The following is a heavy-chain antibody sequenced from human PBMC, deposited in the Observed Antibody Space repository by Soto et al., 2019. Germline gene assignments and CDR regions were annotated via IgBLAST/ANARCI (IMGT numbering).Heavy chain of an antibody. V-gene: IGHV4-39*01. CDR3: ARLEVLATISYYFDF. Sequence: QLQLQESGPGLVKPSETLSLTCSVSDDSINSDEYYWGWIRQPPGKGLEWIGRIYYRGNAYYNPSLQTRVTISLDKSKSQFSLKLNSVTAADSAVYFCARLEVLATISYYFDFWGPGALVTVSS. J-gene: IGHJ4*02. CDR2: IYYRGNA. D-gene: IGHD2-8*02. CDR1: DDSINSDEYY.